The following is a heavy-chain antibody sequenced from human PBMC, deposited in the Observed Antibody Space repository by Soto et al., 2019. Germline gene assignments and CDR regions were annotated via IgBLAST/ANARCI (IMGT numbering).Heavy chain of an antibody. V-gene: IGHV3-23*01. J-gene: IGHJ4*02. Sequence: PGGSLRLSCAASGFTFSSYAMSWVRQAPGKGLEWVSAISGSGGSTYYADSVKGRFTISRDNAKNSLYLQMNSLRAEDTAVYYCAREHLTYYDFWSGYYSLAAADYWGQGTLVTVTS. CDR1: GFTFSSYA. CDR3: AREHLTYYDFWSGYYSLAAADY. D-gene: IGHD3-3*01. CDR2: ISGSGGST.